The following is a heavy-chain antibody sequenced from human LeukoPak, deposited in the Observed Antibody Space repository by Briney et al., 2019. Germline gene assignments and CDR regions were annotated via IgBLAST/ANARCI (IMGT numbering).Heavy chain of an antibody. CDR3: ARDPLISSGYYSITKPFVFDI. Sequence: SETLSLTCTVSGDSISSFYWSWIRQPPGKGLGWIVYMYNSGSTNYNPSLKSRVSISVDTSKNHFSLKLSSVTAADTAVYYCARDPLISSGYYSITKPFVFDIWGRGTMVTVSS. J-gene: IGHJ3*02. D-gene: IGHD3-22*01. V-gene: IGHV4-4*08. CDR2: MYNSGST. CDR1: GDSISSFY.